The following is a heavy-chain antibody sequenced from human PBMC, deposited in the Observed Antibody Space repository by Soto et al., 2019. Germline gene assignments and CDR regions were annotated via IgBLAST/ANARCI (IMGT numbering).Heavy chain of an antibody. J-gene: IGHJ6*02. D-gene: IGHD6-19*01. CDR2: INAGNGNT. Sequence: QVQLVQSGAEVKKPGASVKVSCKASGYTFTSYAMHWVRQDPGQRLEWMGWINAGNGNTKYSQKFQGRVTITRDTSASTAYMELSTLRSEDTAVYYCASLPRIAVAGTLNGMDVWGQGTTVTVSS. CDR3: ASLPRIAVAGTLNGMDV. CDR1: GYTFTSYA. V-gene: IGHV1-3*01.